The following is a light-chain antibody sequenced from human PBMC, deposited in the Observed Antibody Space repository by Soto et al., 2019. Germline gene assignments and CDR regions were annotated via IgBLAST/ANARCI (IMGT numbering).Light chain of an antibody. CDR2: LNSDGSH. V-gene: IGLV4-69*01. Sequence: QLVLTQSPSASASLGASVKLTCTLSSVHRGYGIAWHQQQPEKGPRYLMKLNSDGSHSKGDGIPDRFSGSSSGAERDLPISSLKSEDEADYYSHTWGTGIWVFGGVPEVTVL. CDR3: HTWGTGIWV. J-gene: IGLJ3*02. CDR1: SVHRGYG.